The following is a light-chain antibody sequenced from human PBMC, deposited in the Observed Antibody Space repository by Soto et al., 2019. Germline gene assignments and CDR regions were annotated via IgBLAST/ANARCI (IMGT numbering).Light chain of an antibody. CDR3: QQSYSTWT. J-gene: IGKJ1*01. CDR1: QTISSY. Sequence: IQMTQSPSSLSASLGDRVTITCRASQTISSYLNWYQQKPGRAPKLLIYAASNLESGVPSRFSGSGSGTDFTLTISSLQPEDFATYYCQQSYSTWTFGQGTKVDI. V-gene: IGKV1-39*01. CDR2: AAS.